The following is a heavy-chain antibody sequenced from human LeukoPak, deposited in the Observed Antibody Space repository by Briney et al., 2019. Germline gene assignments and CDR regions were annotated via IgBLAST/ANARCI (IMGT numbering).Heavy chain of an antibody. V-gene: IGHV1-18*01. J-gene: IGHJ4*02. CDR2: ISAYNGNT. D-gene: IGHD3-10*01. CDR3: ARVGGAVLWFGELLYDDY. CDR1: GYTFTSYG. Sequence: GASVKVSCKASGYTFTSYGISWVRQAPGQGLEWMGWISAYNGNTNYAQKLQGRVTMTTGTSTSTAYMELRSLRSDDTAVYYCARVGGAVLWFGELLYDDYWGQGTLVTVSS.